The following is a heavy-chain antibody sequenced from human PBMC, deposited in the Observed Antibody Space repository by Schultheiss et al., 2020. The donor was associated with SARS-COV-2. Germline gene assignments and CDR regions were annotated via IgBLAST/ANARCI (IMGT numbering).Heavy chain of an antibody. J-gene: IGHJ4*02. CDR2: INHSGST. D-gene: IGHD4-17*01. V-gene: IGHV4-34*01. Sequence: SETLSLTCAVYGGSFSGYYWSWIRQPPGKGLEWIGEINHSGSTNYNPSLKSRVTISVDTSKNQFSLKLSSVTAADTAVYYCATESIDYGDYAAPTRFDYWGQGTLVTVSS. CDR3: ATESIDYGDYAAPTRFDY. CDR1: GGSFSGYY.